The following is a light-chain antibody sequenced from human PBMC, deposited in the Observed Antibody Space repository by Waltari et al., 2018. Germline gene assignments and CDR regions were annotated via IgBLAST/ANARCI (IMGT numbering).Light chain of an antibody. J-gene: IGLJ2*01. CDR1: SNDISSNNF. V-gene: IGLV2-11*01. CDR2: DIN. CDR3: CSYAGSYTL. Sequence: QSALTQPRSVSGSPGQSVTISCTGTSNDISSNNFVSWYQYHPGKVPKLMIHDINERPAGVPDRFSGSKSGNTASLTISGLQADDEADYYCCSYAGSYTLFGGGTKLTVL.